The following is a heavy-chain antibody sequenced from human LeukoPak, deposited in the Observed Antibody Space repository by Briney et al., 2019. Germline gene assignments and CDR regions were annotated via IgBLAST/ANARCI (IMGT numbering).Heavy chain of an antibody. CDR3: ARRDMGEESGLEYFQH. J-gene: IGHJ1*01. CDR2: IYPDNSDI. V-gene: IGHV5-51*01. D-gene: IGHD3-16*01. CDR1: GYSFTNNW. Sequence: GESLKISCEGSGYSFTNNWIGWVRQMPGKGLEWMGIIYPDNSDIRYGPSFQGQVTISVDKSISTAYLQWRRLKASDTAIYYCARRDMGEESGLEYFQHWGQGTLVTVSS.